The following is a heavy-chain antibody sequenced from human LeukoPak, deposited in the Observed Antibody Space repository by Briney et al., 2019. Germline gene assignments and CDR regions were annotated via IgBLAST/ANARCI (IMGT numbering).Heavy chain of an antibody. V-gene: IGHV4-59*01. D-gene: IGHD1-1*01. CDR1: GGSISSYY. Sequence: SETLSLTCTVSGGSISSYYWSWIRQPPGKGLEWIGYIYYSGSTNYNPSLKGRVTISVDTSKNQFSLKLSSVTAADTAVYYCARAPEGTGGAFDIWGQGTMVTVSS. J-gene: IGHJ3*02. CDR2: IYYSGST. CDR3: ARAPEGTGGAFDI.